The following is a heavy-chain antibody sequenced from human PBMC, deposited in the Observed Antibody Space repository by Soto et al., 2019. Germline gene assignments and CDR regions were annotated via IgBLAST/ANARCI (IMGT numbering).Heavy chain of an antibody. CDR1: GFTFSSYA. Sequence: EVQLLESGGGLVQPGGSLRLSCAASGFTFSSYAMNWVRQAPGKGLEWVSAISGSGGSTYYADSVKGRFTISRDNSKNTLYLQMNSLRAEDTAXXYCAXXAVVRGVYDLDYWGQGTLVTVSS. D-gene: IGHD3-10*01. V-gene: IGHV3-23*01. J-gene: IGHJ4*02. CDR2: ISGSGGST. CDR3: AXXAVVRGVYDLDY.